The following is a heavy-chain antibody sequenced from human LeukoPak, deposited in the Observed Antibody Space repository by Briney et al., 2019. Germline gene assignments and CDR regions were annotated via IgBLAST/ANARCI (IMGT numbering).Heavy chain of an antibody. D-gene: IGHD4-11*01. Sequence: GGSLRLSCAASGFTFSSYWMHWVRQAPGKGLVWVSRINSDGSSTSYADSVKGRFTISRDNAKNTLYLQMNSLRAEDTAVYYCARGPDYRYYFDYWGQGTLVTVSS. J-gene: IGHJ4*02. CDR3: ARGPDYRYYFDY. CDR2: INSDGSST. V-gene: IGHV3-74*01. CDR1: GFTFSSYW.